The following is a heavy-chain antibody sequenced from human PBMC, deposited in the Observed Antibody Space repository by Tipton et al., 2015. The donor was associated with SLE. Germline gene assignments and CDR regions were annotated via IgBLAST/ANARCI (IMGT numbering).Heavy chain of an antibody. Sequence: QVQLVQSGAEVKKAGASMKVSCKASGYTFSNYGISWVRQAPGQGLEWMGWISTYNGNTHSAQKLQGRVTMTTDTSTSTAYMELRSLRSDDTAVYYCARGRMTRYGFDIWGQGTMVTVSS. J-gene: IGHJ3*02. CDR3: ARGRMTRYGFDI. CDR1: GYTFSNYG. V-gene: IGHV1-18*01. CDR2: ISTYNGNT. D-gene: IGHD2-21*02.